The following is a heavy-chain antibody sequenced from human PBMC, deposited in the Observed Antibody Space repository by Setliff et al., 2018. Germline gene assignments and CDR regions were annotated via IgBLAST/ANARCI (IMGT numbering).Heavy chain of an antibody. D-gene: IGHD2-2*01. CDR2: VFVDGST. Sequence: ETLSLTCTVSGDSISTYYWSWIRRPAGKGLEWIGRVFVDGSTSYNPSLKSRVTMSVDTSKNQFSLKLTSVTAADTAVYYCARLSCSSNSCPFDYWVQGTLVTVSS. CDR1: GDSISTYY. V-gene: IGHV4-4*07. J-gene: IGHJ4*02. CDR3: ARLSCSSNSCPFDY.